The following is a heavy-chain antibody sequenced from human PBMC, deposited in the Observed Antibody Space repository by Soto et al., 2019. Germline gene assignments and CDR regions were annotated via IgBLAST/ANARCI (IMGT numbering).Heavy chain of an antibody. CDR2: ISGSGSST. Sequence: EVQLLESGGGLVQPGGSLRLSCAASGFTFSSYAMSWVRQAPGKGLEWVSAISGSGSSTYYADSVKGRFTISRDNSKNTLYLQMNSLRAEDTAVYYCAKDMESAASAVLPFDYWGQGTLVTVSS. CDR1: GFTFSSYA. J-gene: IGHJ4*02. D-gene: IGHD1-1*01. V-gene: IGHV3-23*01. CDR3: AKDMESAASAVLPFDY.